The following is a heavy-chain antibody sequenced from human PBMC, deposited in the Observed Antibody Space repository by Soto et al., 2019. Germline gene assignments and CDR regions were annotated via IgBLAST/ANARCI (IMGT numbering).Heavy chain of an antibody. CDR2: INPSSGGT. Sequence: QVQLVQSGAEVKKPGASVKVSCKASGYPLTTKYLHWVRQAPGQGLEWMGWINPSSGGTKEAQKFRGRVTMTRDTSISAAYMELSRLTSDDTAVYYCAKGGSSWTESFDPWGQGTLVTVSS. D-gene: IGHD6-13*01. CDR3: AKGGSSWTESFDP. V-gene: IGHV1-2*02. J-gene: IGHJ5*02. CDR1: GYPLTTKY.